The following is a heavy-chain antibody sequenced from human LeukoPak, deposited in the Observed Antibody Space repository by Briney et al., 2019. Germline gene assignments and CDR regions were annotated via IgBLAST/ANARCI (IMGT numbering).Heavy chain of an antibody. Sequence: SETLSLTCTVSGGSISSNNWWSWVRQPPGKGLEWIGEIYHSGSTNYNPSLKSRVTISVDKSEKQFSLKLSSVTAADTAVYYCATNSIGYCSGGSCYQVSDYWGQGTLVTVSS. V-gene: IGHV4-4*02. CDR2: IYHSGST. CDR3: ATNSIGYCSGGSCYQVSDY. J-gene: IGHJ4*02. CDR1: GGSISSNNW. D-gene: IGHD2-15*01.